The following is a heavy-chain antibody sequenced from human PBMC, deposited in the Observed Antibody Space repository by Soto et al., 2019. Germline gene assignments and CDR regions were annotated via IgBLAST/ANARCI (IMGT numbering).Heavy chain of an antibody. J-gene: IGHJ6*02. CDR1: GGSFSGYY. CDR3: ARGGSNYYYYGMDV. Sequence: SETLSLTCAVYGGSFSGYYWTWIRQPPGTGLEWIGEINHSGSTNYNPSLKSRVTISVDTSKNQFSLKLTSVTAADTAVYYCARGGSNYYYYGMDVWGQGTTVTVSS. D-gene: IGHD4-4*01. CDR2: INHSGST. V-gene: IGHV4-34*01.